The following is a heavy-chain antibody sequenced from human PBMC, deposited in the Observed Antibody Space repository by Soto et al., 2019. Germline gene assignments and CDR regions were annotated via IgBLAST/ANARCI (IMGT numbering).Heavy chain of an antibody. D-gene: IGHD3-10*01. CDR3: ARLLWFGEPEHYFDY. J-gene: IGHJ4*02. CDR1: GGSISSGGYY. V-gene: IGHV4-31*03. CDR2: IYYSGST. Sequence: QVQLQESGPGLVKPSQTLSLTCTVSGGSISSGGYYWSWIRQHPGKGLEWIGYIYYSGSTYYNLSLKRRVTISVDTSKNQFSLKLSSVTAADTAVYYCARLLWFGEPEHYFDYWGQGTLVTVSS.